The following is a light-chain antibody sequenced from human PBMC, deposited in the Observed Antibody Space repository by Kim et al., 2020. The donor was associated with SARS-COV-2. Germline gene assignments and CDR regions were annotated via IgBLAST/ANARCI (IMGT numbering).Light chain of an antibody. Sequence: LSPGERATLSCRASQSVSSSYLAWYQQKPGQAPRLLIYGASSRATGIPDRFSASGSGTDFTLTISRLEPEDFAVYYCQQYGSSSYTFGQGTKLEI. CDR2: GAS. CDR1: QSVSSSY. CDR3: QQYGSSSYT. J-gene: IGKJ2*01. V-gene: IGKV3-20*01.